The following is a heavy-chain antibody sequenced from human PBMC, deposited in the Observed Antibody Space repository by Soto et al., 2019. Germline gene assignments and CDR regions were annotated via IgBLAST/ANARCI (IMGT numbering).Heavy chain of an antibody. CDR1: GFTFAHYA. CDR3: AKDYGDYVGVFDI. V-gene: IGHV3-23*01. CDR2: ISGSGSST. J-gene: IGHJ6*04. D-gene: IGHD4-17*01. Sequence: SLRLSCAASGFTFAHYAMHWVRHSPGKGLEWVSAISGSGSSTYYADSVKGRFTISRDNSKTTLYLQMNSLRAEDTVVYYCAKDYGDYVGVFDIWGKGTTVTVSS.